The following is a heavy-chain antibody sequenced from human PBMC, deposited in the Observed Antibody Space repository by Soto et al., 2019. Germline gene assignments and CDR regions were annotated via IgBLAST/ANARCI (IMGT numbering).Heavy chain of an antibody. J-gene: IGHJ6*02. CDR3: ARGRDEYKLGNV. CDR2: IYPSGST. Sequence: QVQLQQWGAGLLKPSETLSLTCAVSGGSLSDYYWPWIRQSPGKGLEWIGEIYPSGSTYYNPSLRRRITISVDTSTNQFSLKVTSLTAADTAIYCCARGRDEYKLGNVWGHGTTVTVSS. CDR1: GGSLSDYY. V-gene: IGHV4-34*01. D-gene: IGHD1-1*01.